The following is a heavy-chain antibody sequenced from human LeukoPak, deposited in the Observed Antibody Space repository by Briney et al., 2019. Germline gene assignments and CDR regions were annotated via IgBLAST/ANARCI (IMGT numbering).Heavy chain of an antibody. CDR1: GFTVSSNY. CDR3: ARDRLRYSGYVDFDY. CDR2: IYSGGST. Sequence: GGSLRLSCAASGFTVSSNYMSWVRQAPGKGLEWVSVIYSGGSTYYADSVKGRFTISRDNSKNTLYLQMNSLRAEDTAVYYCARDRLRYSGYVDFDYWGQGTLVTVSS. D-gene: IGHD5-12*01. V-gene: IGHV3-53*01. J-gene: IGHJ4*02.